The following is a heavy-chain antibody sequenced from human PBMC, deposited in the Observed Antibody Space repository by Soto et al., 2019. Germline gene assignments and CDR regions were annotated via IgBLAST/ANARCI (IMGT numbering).Heavy chain of an antibody. CDR1: GFTFSSYA. D-gene: IGHD5-12*01. J-gene: IGHJ4*02. Sequence: GRSLRLSCAASGFTFSSYAMSWVRQAPGKGLEWVSAISGSGGSTYYADSVKGRFTISRDNSKNTLYLQMNSLRAEDTAVYYCAKKSPGWLQPKWRSDYPGQRLLLTVS. CDR2: ISGSGGST. CDR3: AKKSPGWLQPKWRSDY. V-gene: IGHV3-23*01.